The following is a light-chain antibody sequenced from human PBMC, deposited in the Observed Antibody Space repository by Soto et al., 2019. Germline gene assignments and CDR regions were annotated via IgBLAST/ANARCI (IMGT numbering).Light chain of an antibody. CDR3: SSYAGTNNYV. CDR2: EVT. V-gene: IGLV2-8*01. Sequence: QSALTQPPSASGSPGQSVTISCTGTSSDVGGYNYVSWYQQHPGKAPKLMIYEVTKRPSDIPHRFSGSKSGNTASLTVSGLQAEDEADYYCSSYAGTNNYVFGTGTKLTVL. CDR1: SSDVGGYNY. J-gene: IGLJ1*01.